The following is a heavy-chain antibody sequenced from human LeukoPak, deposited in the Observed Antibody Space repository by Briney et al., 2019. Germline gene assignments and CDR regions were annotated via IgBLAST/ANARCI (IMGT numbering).Heavy chain of an antibody. D-gene: IGHD2-2*01. V-gene: IGHV5-51*01. J-gene: IGHJ6*02. Sequence: GESLKISCKGSGYSFTSYWVSWVRQMPGKGLEWMGIIYPGDSDTRYSPSFQGQVTISADKSISTAYLQWSSLKASDTAMYYCARLVPAASPRYYYGMDVWGQGTTVTVSS. CDR3: ARLVPAASPRYYYGMDV. CDR1: GYSFTSYW. CDR2: IYPGDSDT.